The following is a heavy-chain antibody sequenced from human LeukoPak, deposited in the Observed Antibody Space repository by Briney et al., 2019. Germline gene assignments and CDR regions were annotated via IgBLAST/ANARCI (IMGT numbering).Heavy chain of an antibody. CDR3: VKGPRPDITVAHTVEN. Sequence: GGSLRLSCAASGFIFSNYAMSWVRQVPGRGMEWVSTISSRGDSTYVADSVKGRFTISRDNSKNSLYLQMNTVRAEDTAVYYCVKGPRPDITVAHTVENWGQGTLVTVSS. CDR1: GFIFSNYA. CDR2: ISSRGDST. V-gene: IGHV3-23*01. D-gene: IGHD6-19*01. J-gene: IGHJ4*02.